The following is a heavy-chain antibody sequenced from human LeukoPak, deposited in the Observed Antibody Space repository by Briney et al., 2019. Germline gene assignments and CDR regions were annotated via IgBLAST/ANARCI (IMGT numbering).Heavy chain of an antibody. D-gene: IGHD3-10*01. CDR1: GGSFSSGDYY. V-gene: IGHV4-61*02. CDR2: IYTSGGT. Sequence: SETLSLTCAVYGGSFSSGDYYWSWIRQPAGKGLEWIGRIYTSGGTNYNPSLKSRVTISADTSKNQFSLKLSSVTAADTAVYYCARGGFGESLESYWGQGTLVTVSS. J-gene: IGHJ4*02. CDR3: ARGGFGESLESY.